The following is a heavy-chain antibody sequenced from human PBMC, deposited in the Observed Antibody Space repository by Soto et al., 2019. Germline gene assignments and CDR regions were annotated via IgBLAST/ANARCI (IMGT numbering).Heavy chain of an antibody. CDR1: GYTFTSYD. CDR2: MNPNSGNT. J-gene: IGHJ6*02. Sequence: ASVKVSCKASGYTFTSYDINWVRQATGQGLEWMGWMNPNSGNTGYAQKFQGRVTMTRNTSISTAYMELSSLRSEDTAVYYCARQRQAAPYYYYCMDVWGQGTTVTVSS. D-gene: IGHD6-13*01. V-gene: IGHV1-8*01. CDR3: ARQRQAAPYYYYCMDV.